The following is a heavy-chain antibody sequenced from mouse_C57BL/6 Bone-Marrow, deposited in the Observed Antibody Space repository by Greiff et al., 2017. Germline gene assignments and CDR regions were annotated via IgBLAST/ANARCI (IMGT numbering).Heavy chain of an antibody. Sequence: HVQLQQPGAELVKPGASVKLSCKASGYTFTSYWMQWVKQRPGQGLEWIGEFDPSDSYTNYNQKFKGKATLTVDTSSSTAYMQLSSLTSEDSAVYYCARGGTGYLDYWGQGTTLTVSS. J-gene: IGHJ2*01. CDR3: ARGGTGYLDY. CDR1: GYTFTSYW. CDR2: FDPSDSYT. D-gene: IGHD3-3*01. V-gene: IGHV1-50*01.